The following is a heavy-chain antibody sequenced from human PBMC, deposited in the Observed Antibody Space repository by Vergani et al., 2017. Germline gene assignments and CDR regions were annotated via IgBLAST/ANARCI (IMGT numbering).Heavy chain of an antibody. V-gene: IGHV3-23*01. CDR1: GFTFSTYA. D-gene: IGHD3-10*01. CDR3: AKAGSVTSGSLQYNFYMDV. Sequence: EVQLLESGGGLVQPGGSLRLSCAASGFTFSTYAMTWVRQAPGKGLEWVSTISSDGGSTYYADSVKGRFTISRDNSKNTLSLQMNSLTAEDTAVYYCAKAGSVTSGSLQYNFYMDVWGKGTTVTVS. J-gene: IGHJ6*03. CDR2: ISSDGGST.